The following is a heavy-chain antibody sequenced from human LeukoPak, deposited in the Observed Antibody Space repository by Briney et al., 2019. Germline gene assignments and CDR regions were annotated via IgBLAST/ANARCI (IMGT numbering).Heavy chain of an antibody. J-gene: IGHJ4*02. CDR3: ARELGEYSYGPLTY. CDR1: GYTFTGYY. Sequence: ASVKVSCKASGYTFTGYYMHWVRQAPGQGLEWMGRINPNSGGTNYAQKFQGRVTMTRDTSISTASMELSRLRSDDTAVYYCARELGEYSYGPLTYWGQGTLVTVSS. V-gene: IGHV1-2*06. D-gene: IGHD5-18*01. CDR2: INPNSGGT.